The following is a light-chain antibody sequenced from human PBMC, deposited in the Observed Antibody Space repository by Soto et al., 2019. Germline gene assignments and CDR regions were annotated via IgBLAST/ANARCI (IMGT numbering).Light chain of an antibody. Sequence: ESVLTQSPGTLSMSPGERATLSCRASQSVSSSYLAWYQQKPGQAPRLLIYGASSRATGIPDRFSGSGSGTDFTLTISSLEPEDFAVYYCQQRSNWPPAWTFGQGTKVEIK. CDR2: GAS. CDR3: QQRSNWPPAWT. V-gene: IGKV3D-20*02. J-gene: IGKJ1*01. CDR1: QSVSSSY.